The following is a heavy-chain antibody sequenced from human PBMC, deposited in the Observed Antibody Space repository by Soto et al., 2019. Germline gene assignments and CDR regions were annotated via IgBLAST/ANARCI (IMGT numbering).Heavy chain of an antibody. CDR1: GGSINTYY. D-gene: IGHD2-15*01. J-gene: IGHJ6*02. CDR3: ATDSEDYYGMDV. CDR2: IYYSGST. V-gene: IGHV4-59*01. Sequence: PSETLSLTCAVSGGSINTYYWSWVRQPPGKGLEWIGYIYYSGSTNYNPSLKSRVTISVDTSKNQFSLKLSSVTAADTAVYYCATDSEDYYGMDVWGQGTTGTVS.